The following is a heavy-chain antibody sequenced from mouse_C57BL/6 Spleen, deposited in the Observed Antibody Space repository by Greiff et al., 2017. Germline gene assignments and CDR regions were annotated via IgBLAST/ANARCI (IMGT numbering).Heavy chain of an antibody. CDR2: INPGSGGT. J-gene: IGHJ2*01. CDR3: ARMWVTAQSHYFDY. D-gene: IGHD3-2*02. Sequence: VQLQQSGAELVRPGTSVKVSCKASGYAFTNYLIEWVKQRPGQGLEWIGVINPGSGGTNYNEKFKGKATLTADKSSSTAYMQLSSLTSEDSAVYFCARMWVTAQSHYFDYWGQATTLTVSS. CDR1: GYAFTNYL. V-gene: IGHV1-54*01.